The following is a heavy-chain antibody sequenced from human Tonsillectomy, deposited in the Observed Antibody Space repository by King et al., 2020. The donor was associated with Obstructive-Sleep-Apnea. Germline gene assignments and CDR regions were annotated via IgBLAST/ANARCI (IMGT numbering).Heavy chain of an antibody. V-gene: IGHV4-4*02. CDR1: GGSISSSDW. J-gene: IGHJ6*02. CDR2: IYHSGST. D-gene: IGHD3-3*01. CDR3: ARGHADYDFWSGTSYYYGLDV. Sequence: QLQLQESGPGLVKPSGTLSLTCAVSGGSISSSDWWSWVRQPPGQGLEWIGEIYHSGSTNYNPSLKSRVTISIDKSKNQFSLKLSSVTAADTAVYYCARGHADYDFWSGTSYYYGLDVWGQGTTVTVSS.